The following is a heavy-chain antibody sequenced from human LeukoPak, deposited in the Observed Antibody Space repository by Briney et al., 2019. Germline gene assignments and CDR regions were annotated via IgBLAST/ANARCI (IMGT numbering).Heavy chain of an antibody. CDR3: ASPSGSYEQEVCDY. V-gene: IGHV1-2*02. CDR2: INPNSGGT. Sequence: ASVKVSCKASGYTFTGYYMHWVRQAPGQGLEWMGWINPNSGGTNYAQKFQGRVAMTRDTSISTAYMELSRLRSDDTAVYYCASPSGSYEQEVCDYWGQGTLVTASS. D-gene: IGHD1-26*01. CDR1: GYTFTGYY. J-gene: IGHJ4*02.